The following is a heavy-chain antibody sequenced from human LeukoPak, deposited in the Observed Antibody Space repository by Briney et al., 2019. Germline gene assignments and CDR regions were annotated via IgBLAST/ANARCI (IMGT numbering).Heavy chain of an antibody. Sequence: GGSLRLSCAASGFSLSAYWMTWVRQAPGKGLEWVANINRDGSQKNHVDSVKGRFTISRDNSKNTLYLQMNSLRAEDTAVYYCAKIAAAGSVRFMVSRYYFDYWGQGTLVTVSS. CDR3: AKIAAAGSVRFMVSRYYFDY. CDR1: GFSLSAYW. V-gene: IGHV3-7*03. J-gene: IGHJ4*02. CDR2: INRDGSQK. D-gene: IGHD6-13*01.